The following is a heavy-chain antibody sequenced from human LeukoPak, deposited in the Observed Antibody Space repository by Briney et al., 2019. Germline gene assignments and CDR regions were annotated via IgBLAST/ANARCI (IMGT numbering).Heavy chain of an antibody. CDR3: ARGRVSHYFDY. V-gene: IGHV3-30*04. CDR2: ISYDGSNK. J-gene: IGHJ4*02. CDR1: GFTFSSYA. D-gene: IGHD2-8*01. Sequence: PGGSLRLSCAASGFTFSSYAMHWVRQAPGKGLEWVAVISYDGSNKYYADSVKGRFTISRDNSKNTLYLQMNSLRAEDTAVYYCARGRVSHYFDYWGQGTLVTVSS.